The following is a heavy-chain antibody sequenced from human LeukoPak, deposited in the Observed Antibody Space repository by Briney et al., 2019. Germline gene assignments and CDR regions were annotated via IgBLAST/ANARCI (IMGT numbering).Heavy chain of an antibody. CDR2: INPNSGGT. CDR1: GYTFTGYY. D-gene: IGHD6-13*01. J-gene: IGHJ4*02. CDR3: ARLAAAGRVDFMGYFDY. Sequence: ASVKVSCKASGYTFTGYYMHWVRQAPGQGLEWMGWINPNSGGTNYAQKFQGWVTISVDTSKNQFSLKLSSVTAADTAVYYCARLAAAGRVDFMGYFDYWGQGTLVTVSS. V-gene: IGHV1-2*04.